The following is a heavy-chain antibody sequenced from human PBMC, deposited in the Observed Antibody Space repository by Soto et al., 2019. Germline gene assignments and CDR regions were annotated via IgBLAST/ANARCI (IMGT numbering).Heavy chain of an antibody. CDR3: ARTPQLTYYYYYVDV. D-gene: IGHD2-2*01. Sequence: QVQLVQSGAEVKKPGASVKVSCKASGYTFTSYAMHWVRQAPGQRLERMGWINAGNGNTKYSQKFQGRVTITRDTSASTACMELSSLRSEDTAVYYCARTPQLTYYYYYVDVWGKGTTVTVSS. CDR1: GYTFTSYA. V-gene: IGHV1-3*01. CDR2: INAGNGNT. J-gene: IGHJ6*03.